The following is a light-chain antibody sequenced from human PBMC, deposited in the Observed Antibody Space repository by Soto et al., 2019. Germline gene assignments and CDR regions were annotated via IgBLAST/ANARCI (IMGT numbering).Light chain of an antibody. Sequence: QSALTQPASVSGSPGQSIAISCTGTSSDVGSHNFVSWYQQHPGKVPKLIIYEVSKRPSGVSNRFSGSKSGNTASLTISGLQAEDEADYYCYSYVGGISFGGGTKQTVL. CDR3: YSYVGGIS. J-gene: IGLJ2*01. CDR2: EVS. CDR1: SSDVGSHNF. V-gene: IGLV2-23*02.